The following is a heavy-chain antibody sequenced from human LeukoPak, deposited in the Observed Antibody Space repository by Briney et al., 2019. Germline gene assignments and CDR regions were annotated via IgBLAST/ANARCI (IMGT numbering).Heavy chain of an antibody. D-gene: IGHD4-23*01. CDR3: AREYGGANWFDP. J-gene: IGHJ5*02. Sequence: ASVKVSCKASGYTFTGYYMPWVRQAPGQGLEWMGRINHNSGGTNAAQKWQGRVTMTRDTTISTAYMQLSRLRSDNTAVYYCAREYGGANWFDPWGQGNLVTASS. CDR2: INHNSGGT. V-gene: IGHV1-2*02. CDR1: GYTFTGYY.